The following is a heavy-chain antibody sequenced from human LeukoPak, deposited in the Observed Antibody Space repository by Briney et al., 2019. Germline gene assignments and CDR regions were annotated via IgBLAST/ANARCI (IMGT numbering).Heavy chain of an antibody. V-gene: IGHV1-69*05. CDR3: ARDRGSSRSPAFDI. CDR2: IIPIFGTA. Sequence: ASVKVSCKASGGTFSSYAISWVRQAPGQGLEWMGRIIPIFGTANYAQKFQGRVTITTDGSTSTAYMELSSLRSEDTAVYYCARDRGSSRSPAFDIWGQGTMVTVSS. CDR1: GGTFSSYA. J-gene: IGHJ3*02. D-gene: IGHD6-13*01.